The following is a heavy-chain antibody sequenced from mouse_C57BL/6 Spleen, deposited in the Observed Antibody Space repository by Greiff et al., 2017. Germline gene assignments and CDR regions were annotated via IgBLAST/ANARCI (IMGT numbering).Heavy chain of an antibody. J-gene: IGHJ2*01. D-gene: IGHD1-1*02. CDR2: ISDGGSYT. V-gene: IGHV5-4*01. CDR3: ARVPYGPYYCDY. CDR1: GFTFSSYA. Sequence: DVQLQESGGGLVKPGGSLKLSCAASGFTFSSYAMSWVRQTPEKRLEWVATISDGGSYTYYPDNVKGRFTISRDNAKNNLYLQMSHLKSEDTAMYYCARVPYGPYYCDYWGQGTTLTVSS.